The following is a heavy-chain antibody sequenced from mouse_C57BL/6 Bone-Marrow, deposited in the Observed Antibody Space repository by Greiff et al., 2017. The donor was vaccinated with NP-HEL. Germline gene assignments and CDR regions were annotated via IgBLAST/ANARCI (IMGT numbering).Heavy chain of an antibody. J-gene: IGHJ2*01. V-gene: IGHV1-82*01. D-gene: IGHD2-1*01. CDR1: GYAFSSSW. CDR2: IYPGDGDT. Sequence: VQLQESGPELVKPGASVKISCKASGYAFSSSWMNWVKQRPGKGLEWIGRIYPGDGDTNYNGKFKGKATLTADKSSSTAYMQLSSLTSEDSAVYFCARGSYGNPYYFDYWGQGTTLTVSS. CDR3: ARGSYGNPYYFDY.